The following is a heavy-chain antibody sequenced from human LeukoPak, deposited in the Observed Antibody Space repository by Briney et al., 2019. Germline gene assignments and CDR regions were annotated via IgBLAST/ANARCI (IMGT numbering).Heavy chain of an antibody. Sequence: SETLSLTCTVSGGSISSSSYYWGWIRQPPGKGLEWIGSIYYSGSPYYNPSLKSRVTISVDTSKNQFSLKLSSVTAADTAVYYCAREIGDSTLYNWFDPWGQGTLVTVSS. V-gene: IGHV4-39*07. D-gene: IGHD2-2*01. CDR2: IYYSGSP. J-gene: IGHJ5*02. CDR3: AREIGDSTLYNWFDP. CDR1: GGSISSSSYY.